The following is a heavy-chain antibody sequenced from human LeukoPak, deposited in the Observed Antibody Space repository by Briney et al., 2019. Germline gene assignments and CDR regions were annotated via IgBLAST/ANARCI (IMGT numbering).Heavy chain of an antibody. J-gene: IGHJ3*01. V-gene: IGHV3-23*01. Sequence: GGSLRLSCTASGFTFSSYAMSWVRQPPGKGLEWVSGISGSSGIISDADSVRGRFTISRDNSKDMVYLQMNGLRDEDTAVYYCAKGVRGVIRDAFDVWGQGTMVTVSS. CDR3: AKGVRGVIRDAFDV. D-gene: IGHD3-10*01. CDR1: GFTFSSYA. CDR2: ISGSSGII.